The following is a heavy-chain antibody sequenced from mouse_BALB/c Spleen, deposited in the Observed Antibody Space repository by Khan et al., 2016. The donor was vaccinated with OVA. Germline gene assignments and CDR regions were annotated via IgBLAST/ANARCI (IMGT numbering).Heavy chain of an antibody. CDR2: INPSNGRT. CDR3: ARLLINFDY. D-gene: IGHD2-1*01. Sequence: QVQLQQPGAELVNPGASVNLSCKASGYTLTSYWMHWVKQRPGQGLEWIGEINPSNGRTNYNETFKSKATLTEDKSSSTAYMQLSSPTSEDSAVYYCARLLINFDYWGQGTTLTVSS. J-gene: IGHJ2*01. V-gene: IGHV1S81*02. CDR1: GYTLTSYW.